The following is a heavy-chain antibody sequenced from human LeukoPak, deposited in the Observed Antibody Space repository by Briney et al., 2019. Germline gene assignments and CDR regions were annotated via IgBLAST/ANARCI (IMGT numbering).Heavy chain of an antibody. Sequence: ASVKVSCKASGYTFTSYGISWVRQAPGQGLEWMGWISAYNGNTNYAQKLQGRVTMTTDTSTSTAYMELRSLRSDDTAVYYCARDRGIEYSSSSYYYYMDVWGKGTTVTVSS. V-gene: IGHV1-18*01. J-gene: IGHJ6*03. D-gene: IGHD6-6*01. CDR1: GYTFTSYG. CDR2: ISAYNGNT. CDR3: ARDRGIEYSSSSYYYYMDV.